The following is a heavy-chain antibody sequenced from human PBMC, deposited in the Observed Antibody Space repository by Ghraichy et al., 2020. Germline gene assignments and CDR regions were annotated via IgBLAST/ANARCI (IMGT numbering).Heavy chain of an antibody. CDR1: GFSFDDFA. CDR3: AKDTDSSGYHHFDH. V-gene: IGHV3-43D*04. D-gene: IGHD3-22*01. Sequence: GESLNISCAASGFSFDDFAMHWVRQAPGKGLEWASRISWDGGIIYYADSVKGRFSISRDNSKNSLYLQMKSLRAEDTALYYCAKDTDSSGYHHFDHWGQGTLVIVSS. CDR2: ISWDGGII. J-gene: IGHJ4*02.